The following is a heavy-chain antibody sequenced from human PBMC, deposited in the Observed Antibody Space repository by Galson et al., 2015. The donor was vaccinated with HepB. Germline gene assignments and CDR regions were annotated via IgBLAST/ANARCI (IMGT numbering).Heavy chain of an antibody. CDR2: VWYDENNK. CDR1: GFMLSRHG. Sequence: SLRLSCAASGFMLSRHGMHWVRQAPGKGLEWVAIVWYDENNKDYADSVKGRFTISRDNSKNTLYLQMNSMRAEDTAVYFCARDAGYMDVWGRGTTVTVSS. D-gene: IGHD6-13*01. J-gene: IGHJ6*03. V-gene: IGHV3-33*01. CDR3: ARDAGYMDV.